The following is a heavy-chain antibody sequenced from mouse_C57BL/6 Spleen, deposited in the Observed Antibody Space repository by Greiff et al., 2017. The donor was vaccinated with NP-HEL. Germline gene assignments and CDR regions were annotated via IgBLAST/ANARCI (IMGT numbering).Heavy chain of an antibody. Sequence: EVPLLPSGAGLVKPGGSLKLSCAASGFTFSSYAMSWVRQTPEQWLEWVATITHGGSYTYSPDNVKGRFTISRDNAKNNLYQQMSHLKSEDTAVYYCARGRVYEDYAMDYWGQGTSVTVSS. CDR2: ITHGGSYT. V-gene: IGHV5-4*01. J-gene: IGHJ4*01. CDR3: ARGRVYEDYAMDY. CDR1: GFTFSSYA. D-gene: IGHD2-3*01.